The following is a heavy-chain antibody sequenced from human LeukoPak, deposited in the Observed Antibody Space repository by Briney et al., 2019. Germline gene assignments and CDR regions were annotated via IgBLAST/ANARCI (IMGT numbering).Heavy chain of an antibody. J-gene: IGHJ4*02. D-gene: IGHD1-26*01. Sequence: ASVKVSCKASGYTFTSYLISWVRQAPGQGLEWMGIINPSGGSTYYAQKFQGRLTVTRDTSTSTVYMDLGSLRSEDTAVYYCARGSPLLWGQGTLVTVSS. CDR3: ARGSPLL. CDR2: INPSGGST. V-gene: IGHV1-46*01. CDR1: GYTFTSYL.